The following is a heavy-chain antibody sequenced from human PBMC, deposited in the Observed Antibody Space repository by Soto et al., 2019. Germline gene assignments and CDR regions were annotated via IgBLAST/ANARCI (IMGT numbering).Heavy chain of an antibody. CDR1: GGSISSSDFY. V-gene: IGHV4-39*01. Sequence: PSETLSLTCTVSGGSISSSDFYWGWIRQPPGMGLEWIGTAYYSGFTYYNPSLKSRVTISVDTSKNEFSLKLSSVIAADTAVYYCARTYSSSWSPFDYWGQGTLVTVSS. J-gene: IGHJ4*02. CDR2: AYYSGFT. CDR3: ARTYSSSWSPFDY. D-gene: IGHD6-13*01.